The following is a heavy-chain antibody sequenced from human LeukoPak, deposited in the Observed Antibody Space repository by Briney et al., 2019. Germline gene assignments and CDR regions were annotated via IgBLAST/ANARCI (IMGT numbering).Heavy chain of an antibody. J-gene: IGHJ4*02. V-gene: IGHV3-23*01. CDR3: AKESRGWGLVVPAAPPSIDY. CDR2: VSSRGRKT. D-gene: IGHD2-2*01. Sequence: GESVTLSCPLSGFILSSLSMRWVRPPQRKVREWVGSVSSRGRKTNHTDSVTGPLTISKDNSKHPPYRQMNRLRAEDTAVYYRAKESRGWGLVVPAAPPSIDYWGQGTLVTVSS. CDR1: GFILSSLS.